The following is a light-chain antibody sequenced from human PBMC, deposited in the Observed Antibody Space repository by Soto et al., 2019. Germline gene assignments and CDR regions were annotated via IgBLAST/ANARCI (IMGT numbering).Light chain of an antibody. CDR3: AAWDDSLNGLV. Sequence: QSVLTQPPSVSEAPRQRVTISCSGSSSNIGNNAVNWYQQLPGKAPKLLIYYDDLLASGVSDRFSGSKSGTSASLAISGLQSEDEADYYCAAWDDSLNGLVCGGGTKLTVL. CDR1: SSNIGNNA. J-gene: IGLJ2*01. CDR2: YDD. V-gene: IGLV1-36*01.